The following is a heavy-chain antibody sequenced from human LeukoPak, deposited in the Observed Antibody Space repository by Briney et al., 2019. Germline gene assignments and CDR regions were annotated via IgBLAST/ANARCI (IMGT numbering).Heavy chain of an antibody. CDR1: GFTFSSYS. CDR2: ISSISSYI. V-gene: IGHV3-21*01. Sequence: PGGSLRLSCAASGFTFSSYSMNWVRQAPGKGLEWVSSISSISSYIYYADSAKGRFTISRDNAKNSLYMQMNSLRAEDTAVYYCASLSYYGSGSYHLDYWGQGTLVTVSS. CDR3: ASLSYYGSGSYHLDY. D-gene: IGHD3-10*01. J-gene: IGHJ4*02.